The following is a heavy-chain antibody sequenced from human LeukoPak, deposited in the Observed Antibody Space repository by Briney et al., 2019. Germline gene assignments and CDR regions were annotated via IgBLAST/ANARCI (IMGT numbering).Heavy chain of an antibody. J-gene: IGHJ6*03. CDR2: ISAYNGNT. D-gene: IGHD3-10*01. CDR3: AKDPRHRLVWFGEETHFYYMDV. V-gene: IGHV1-18*04. CDR1: GYTFTSYY. Sequence: ASVKVSCKASGYTFTSYYMHWVRQAPGQGLEWMGWISAYNGNTKYTQKLQGRVTMTTDTSTSTAYMELRSLRSDDTAVYYCAKDPRHRLVWFGEETHFYYMDVWGKGTTVTISS.